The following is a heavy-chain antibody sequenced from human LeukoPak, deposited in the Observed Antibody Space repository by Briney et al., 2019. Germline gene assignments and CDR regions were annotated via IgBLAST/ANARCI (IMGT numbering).Heavy chain of an antibody. CDR3: VGMYNGAY. J-gene: IGHJ4*02. CDR1: GFTFSSYA. CDR2: IDAGGGIT. D-gene: IGHD1-1*01. Sequence: PGGSLRLSCAASGFTFSSYAMSWVRQAPGKGLEWVSSIDAGGGITFYADSVQGRLTISRDNSKNTLYLQMNSLRAEDTAVYYCVGMYNGAYWGQGSLVTVSS. V-gene: IGHV3-23*01.